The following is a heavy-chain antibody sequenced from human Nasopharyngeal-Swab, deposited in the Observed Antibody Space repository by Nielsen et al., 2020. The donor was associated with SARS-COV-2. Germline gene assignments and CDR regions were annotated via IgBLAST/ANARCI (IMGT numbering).Heavy chain of an antibody. J-gene: IGHJ4*02. D-gene: IGHD3-10*01. CDR3: ARDRYGSGSFLGY. Sequence: WVRQAPGQRLEWMGIINPSGGSATYAQRFQGKVTMTRDTSTSTVFMELSSLKSEDTAVYYCARDRYGSGSFLGYWGQGTLVTVSS. V-gene: IGHV1-46*01. CDR2: INPSGGSA.